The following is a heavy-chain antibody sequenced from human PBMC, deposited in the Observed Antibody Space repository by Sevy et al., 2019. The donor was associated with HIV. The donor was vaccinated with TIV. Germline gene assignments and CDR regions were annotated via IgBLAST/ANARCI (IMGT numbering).Heavy chain of an antibody. J-gene: IGHJ4*02. CDR1: GFTFSSYS. CDR2: ISSSSSTI. Sequence: GGCLRLSCAASGFTFSSYSMNWVRQAPGKGLEWVSYISSSSSTIYYADSVKGRFTISRDNAKNSLYLQMNSLRADDTAVYYCAREGCTKPHDYWGQGTLVTVSS. CDR3: AREGCTKPHDY. V-gene: IGHV3-48*01. D-gene: IGHD2-8*01.